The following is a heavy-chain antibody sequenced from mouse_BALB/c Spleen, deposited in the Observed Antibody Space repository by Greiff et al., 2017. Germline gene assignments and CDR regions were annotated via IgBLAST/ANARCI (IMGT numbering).Heavy chain of an antibody. Sequence: QVQLQQSGAELTRPGASVKMSCKASGYTFTNYTMHWVKQRPGQGLEWIGYINPSSAYTDYNQNFRDKATLTADKSSSTAYMQLISLTSEDSAVYYCARNYYGSEQNWYFAVWGAGTTVTVSS. CDR2: INPSSAYT. CDR3: ARNYYGSEQNWYFAV. V-gene: IGHV1-4*01. D-gene: IGHD1-1*01. J-gene: IGHJ1*01. CDR1: GYTFTNYT.